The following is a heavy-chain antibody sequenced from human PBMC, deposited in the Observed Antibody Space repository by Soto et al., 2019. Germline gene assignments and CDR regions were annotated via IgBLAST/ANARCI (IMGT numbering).Heavy chain of an antibody. CDR3: ARTFIASIKHDY. CDR1: GGSVSSGSYY. CDR2: IYYSGST. V-gene: IGHV4-61*01. J-gene: IGHJ4*02. D-gene: IGHD3-3*02. Sequence: SETLSLTCTVSGGSVSSGSYYWSWIRQPPRKGLEWIGYIYYSGSTNYNPSLKSRVTISVDTSKNQFSLKLSSVTAADTAVYYCARTFIASIKHDYWGQGTLVTVSS.